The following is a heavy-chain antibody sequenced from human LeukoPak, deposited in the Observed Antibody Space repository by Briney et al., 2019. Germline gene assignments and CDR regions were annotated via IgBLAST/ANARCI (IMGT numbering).Heavy chain of an antibody. CDR2: IKENGNEQ. J-gene: IGHJ4*02. Sequence: PGGSLRLSCEASGFTFTGYWMSWVRQAPGKGPEWVAHIKENGNEQYYADSVKGRFTISRDNVKQSLGLQMNSLRVEDTAVYYCASDSPGYDSGSYFAYWGQGTLVTVSS. D-gene: IGHD2-15*01. CDR1: GFTFTGYW. CDR3: ASDSPGYDSGSYFAY. V-gene: IGHV3-7*03.